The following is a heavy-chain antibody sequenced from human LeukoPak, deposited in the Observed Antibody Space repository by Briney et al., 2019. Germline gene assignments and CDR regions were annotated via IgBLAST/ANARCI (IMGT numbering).Heavy chain of an antibody. J-gene: IGHJ4*02. CDR2: INPSGGST. CDR1: GYTFSTYP. V-gene: IGHV1-46*01. Sequence: ASVKVSCKASGYTFSTYPLNWVRQAPGQGLEWMGIINPSGGSTSYAQKFQGRVTMTRDTSTSTVYMELSSLRSEDTAVYYCARGLSGSYYYGYWGQGTLVTVSS. CDR3: ARGLSGSYYYGY. D-gene: IGHD1-26*01.